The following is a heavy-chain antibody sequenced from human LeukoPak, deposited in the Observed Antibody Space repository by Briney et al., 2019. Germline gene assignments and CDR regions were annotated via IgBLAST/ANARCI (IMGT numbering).Heavy chain of an antibody. D-gene: IGHD3-16*01. V-gene: IGHV3-23*01. CDR1: EFTFGSYA. CDR3: AKGARVDY. Sequence: PGGSLRLSCAAPEFTFGSYAMAWVRQAPGEGLEWVSTISISGGNTYYADSVKGRFTISRDNSENTLYLQMNSLRAEDTAVYYCAKGARVDYWGQGTLVTVSS. J-gene: IGHJ4*02. CDR2: ISISGGNT.